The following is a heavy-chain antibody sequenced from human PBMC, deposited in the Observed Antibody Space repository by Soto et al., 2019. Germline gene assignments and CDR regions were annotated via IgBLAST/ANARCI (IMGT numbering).Heavy chain of an antibody. CDR1: GGSISSTSYY. J-gene: IGHJ6*02. V-gene: IGHV4-39*01. CDR3: ASQPSYYYYYGTDV. CDR2: IYYSGTT. Sequence: QLQLQESGPGLVKPSETLSLTCTVSGGSISSTSYYWGWIRQPPGKGLEWIGGIYYSGTTYYNPSLKSRVTTSVETSRNQFSLKLSSVTAADTAVYYCASQPSYYYYYGTDVWGQGTTVTVSS.